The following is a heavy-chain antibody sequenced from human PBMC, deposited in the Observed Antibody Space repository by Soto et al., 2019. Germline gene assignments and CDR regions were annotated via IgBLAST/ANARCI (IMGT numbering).Heavy chain of an antibody. D-gene: IGHD2-2*01. Sequence: SVKVSCKASGYTFTGYYMHWVRQAPGQGLEWMGWINPNSGGTNYAQKFQGRVTMTRDTSISTAYMELSRLRSDDTAVYYCATLEYLPYYGMDVWGQGTTVTVSS. CDR3: ATLEYLPYYGMDV. CDR1: GYTFTGYY. V-gene: IGHV1-2*02. J-gene: IGHJ6*02. CDR2: INPNSGGT.